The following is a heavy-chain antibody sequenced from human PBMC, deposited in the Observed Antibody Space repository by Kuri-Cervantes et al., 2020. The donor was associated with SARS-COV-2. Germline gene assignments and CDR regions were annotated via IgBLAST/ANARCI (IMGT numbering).Heavy chain of an antibody. CDR1: GGSISSSSYY. CDR3: ARGYSLIDY. Sequence: GSLRLSCTVSGGSISSSSYYWGWIRQPPGKGLEWIGYIYYSGSTNYNPSLKSRVTISVDTSKNQFSLKLSSVTAADTAVYYCARGYSLIDYWGQGTLVTVSS. D-gene: IGHD5-18*01. CDR2: IYYSGST. J-gene: IGHJ4*02. V-gene: IGHV4-61*05.